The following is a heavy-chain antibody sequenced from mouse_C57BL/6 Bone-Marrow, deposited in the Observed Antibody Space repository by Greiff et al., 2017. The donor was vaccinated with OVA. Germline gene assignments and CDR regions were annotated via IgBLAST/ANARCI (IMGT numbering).Heavy chain of an antibody. D-gene: IGHD2-2*01. Sequence: EVKLVESGGGLVKPGGSLKLSCAASGFTFSDYGMHWVRQAPEKGLEWVAYISSGSSTIYYADTVKGRFTISRDNAKNTLFLQMTSLRSEDTAMYYCARTMVTTDWYFDVWGTGTTVTVSS. CDR2: ISSGSSTI. CDR3: ARTMVTTDWYFDV. V-gene: IGHV5-17*01. CDR1: GFTFSDYG. J-gene: IGHJ1*03.